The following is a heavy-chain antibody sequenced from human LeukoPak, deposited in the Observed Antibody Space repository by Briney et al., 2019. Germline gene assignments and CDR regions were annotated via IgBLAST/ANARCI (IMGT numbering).Heavy chain of an antibody. Sequence: PGGSLRLSCAASGFTVSSDYMSWVRQAPGKGLEWVSVIYSGGSTYYADSVKGRFTISRDNSKNTLYLQMNSLRAEDTAVYYCARKCESGSYLDYWGQGTLVTVSS. CDR3: ARKCESGSYLDY. CDR1: GFTVSSDY. J-gene: IGHJ4*02. D-gene: IGHD1-26*01. CDR2: IYSGGST. V-gene: IGHV3-53*01.